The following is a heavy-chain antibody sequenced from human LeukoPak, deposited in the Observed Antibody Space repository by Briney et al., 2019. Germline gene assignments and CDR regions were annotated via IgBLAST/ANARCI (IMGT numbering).Heavy chain of an antibody. D-gene: IGHD3-10*01. CDR1: GFTFSSYA. Sequence: GGSLRLSCAASGFTFSSYAMSWVRQAPGKGLEWVSVIRSGGSTVYADSVKGRFTISRDNSKSTLYLQLNSLRAEDTAVYYCAREGSGRTAYNDGLDVWGQGTMVTVSS. CDR3: AREGSGRTAYNDGLDV. CDR2: IRSGGST. V-gene: IGHV3-23*01. J-gene: IGHJ3*01.